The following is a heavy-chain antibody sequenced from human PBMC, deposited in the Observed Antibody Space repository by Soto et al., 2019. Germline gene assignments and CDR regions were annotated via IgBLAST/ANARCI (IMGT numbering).Heavy chain of an antibody. CDR3: AAIRGGKWLPDDY. CDR2: ISHSGNT. Sequence: QVQLQESGPGLVKPSGTLSLTCAVSGGSISSRNWWSWVRQPPGKGLDWVGEISHSGNTNYNPSLKSRVTVSVGQSKNQFSLNLRSVTAAATAMYYCAAIRGGKWLPDDYWGQGTLVTVSS. CDR1: GGSISSRNW. J-gene: IGHJ4*02. V-gene: IGHV4-4*02. D-gene: IGHD6-19*01.